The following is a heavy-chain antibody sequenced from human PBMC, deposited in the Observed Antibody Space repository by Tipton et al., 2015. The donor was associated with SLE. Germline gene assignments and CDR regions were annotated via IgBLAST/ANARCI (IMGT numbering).Heavy chain of an antibody. CDR1: GGSISSGDYY. D-gene: IGHD3-22*01. CDR3: ARERGTYYYDSSGYPTPYFDY. CDR2: IYYSGST. V-gene: IGHV4-30-4*01. J-gene: IGHJ4*02. Sequence: TLSLTCTVSGGSISSGDYYWSWIRQPPGKGLEWIGYIYYSGSTYYNPSLKSRVTISVDTSKNQFSLKLSSVTAADTAVYYCARERGTYYYDSSGYPTPYFDYWGQGTLVTVSS.